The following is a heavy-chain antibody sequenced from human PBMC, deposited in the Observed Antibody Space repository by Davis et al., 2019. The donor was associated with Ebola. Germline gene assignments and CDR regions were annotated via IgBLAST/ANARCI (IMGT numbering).Heavy chain of an antibody. V-gene: IGHV1-2*02. J-gene: IGHJ6*03. Sequence: ASVKVSCKAFGYRFTGYYVHWVRLAPGQGLEWMGWINPATGGTNYAQKFQGRVTMTRDTSVTTAYMELTRLGSDDTAVYYCARDLEERDGDSWSYYYYYMDLWGKGTTVTVSS. CDR2: INPATGGT. CDR1: GYRFTGYY. D-gene: IGHD6-13*01. CDR3: ARDLEERDGDSWSYYYYYMDL.